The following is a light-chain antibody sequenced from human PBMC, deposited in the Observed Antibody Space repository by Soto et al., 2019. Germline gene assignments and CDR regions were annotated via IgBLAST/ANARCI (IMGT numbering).Light chain of an antibody. Sequence: EIVLTQSPATLSVSPGERATLSCRASQSVSSNLAWYQQKPGQAPRLLIYDTSSRATGFPARFSASGSGTEFTLTISTLQSEDIAVYYCQQYNSWPPYTFGQGTQVQIK. CDR1: QSVSSN. CDR3: QQYNSWPPYT. J-gene: IGKJ2*01. V-gene: IGKV3-15*01. CDR2: DTS.